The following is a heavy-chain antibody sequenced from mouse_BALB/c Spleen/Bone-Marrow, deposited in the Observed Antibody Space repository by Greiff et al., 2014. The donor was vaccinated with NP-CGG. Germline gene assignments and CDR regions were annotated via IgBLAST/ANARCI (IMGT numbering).Heavy chain of an antibody. J-gene: IGHJ2*01. CDR2: INPSTGYT. CDR3: ARIYYYGRDY. D-gene: IGHD1-1*01. V-gene: IGHV1-7*01. CDR1: GYTFTNYW. Sequence: VKLMESGAELAKPGASVKMSCKASGYTFTNYWMHWVKQRPGQGLEWIGYINPSTGYTEYNQKFKDKATLTADKSSSTAYMQLCSLTSEDSAVYYCARIYYYGRDYWGQGTTLTVSS.